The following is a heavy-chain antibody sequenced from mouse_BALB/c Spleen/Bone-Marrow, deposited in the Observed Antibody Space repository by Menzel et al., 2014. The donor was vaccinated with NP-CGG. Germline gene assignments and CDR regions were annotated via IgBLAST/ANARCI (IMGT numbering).Heavy chain of an antibody. CDR1: GFNIKDTY. V-gene: IGHV14-3*02. J-gene: IGHJ3*01. CDR2: IDPANGNT. Sequence: VQLKQSGAELVKPGASVKLSCTASGFNIKDTYMHWVKQRPEQGLEWIGRIDPANGNTKYDPKFQGKATITADTSSNTAYLQLSSLTSEDTAVYYCARSTGGPDGFAYRGQETLVTVSA. CDR3: ARSTGGPDGFAY.